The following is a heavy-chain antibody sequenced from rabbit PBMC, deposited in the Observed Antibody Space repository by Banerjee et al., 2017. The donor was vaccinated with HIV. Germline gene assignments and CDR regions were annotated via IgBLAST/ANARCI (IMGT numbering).Heavy chain of an antibody. D-gene: IGHD2-1*01. CDR3: ARTYDDYGDL. V-gene: IGHV1S40*01. Sequence: QSLEESGGDLVKPGASLTLTCTASGFSFSNYFMCWVRQAPGKGLEWIACIYGGGGDNTYYASWAKGRFTISKPSSTTVTLQMTSLTAADTATYFCARTYDDYGDLWGPGTLVTVS. J-gene: IGHJ6*01. CDR2: IYGGGGDNT. CDR1: GFSFSNYF.